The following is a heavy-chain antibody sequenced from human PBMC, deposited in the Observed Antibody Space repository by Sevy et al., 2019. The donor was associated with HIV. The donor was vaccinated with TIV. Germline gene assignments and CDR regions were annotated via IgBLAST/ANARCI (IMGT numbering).Heavy chain of an antibody. Sequence: GGSLRLSCAASGFTFSSYAMSWVRQAPGKGLEWVSAISGSGGSTYYADSVKGRFTISRDNSKNTLYLQMNSLRAEDTAVYYCAKGTVVVVAPTAEYFQHWGQGTLVTVSS. D-gene: IGHD2-15*01. CDR2: ISGSGGST. CDR1: GFTFSSYA. CDR3: AKGTVVVVAPTAEYFQH. J-gene: IGHJ1*01. V-gene: IGHV3-23*01.